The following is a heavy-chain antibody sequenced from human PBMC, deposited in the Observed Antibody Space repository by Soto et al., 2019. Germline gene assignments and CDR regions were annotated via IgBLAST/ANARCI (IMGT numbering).Heavy chain of an antibody. CDR3: AIFRTVTTPFDY. Sequence: GGSLRLSCAASGFSFINVWMTWVRQAPGKGLECLACINPDGSEKYYVDSVKGRFTVSRDNARNSLYLQMNSLRAEDTALYYCAIFRTVTTPFDYWGQGALVTVSS. CDR2: INPDGSEK. D-gene: IGHD4-17*01. V-gene: IGHV3-7*03. J-gene: IGHJ4*02. CDR1: GFSFINVW.